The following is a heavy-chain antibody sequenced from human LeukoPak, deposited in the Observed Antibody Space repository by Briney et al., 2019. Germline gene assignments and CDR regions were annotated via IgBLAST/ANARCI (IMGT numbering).Heavy chain of an antibody. D-gene: IGHD3-22*01. CDR2: IYYSGST. Sequence: PSETLSLTCTVSGGSISSYYWSWIRQPPGKGLEWIGYIYYSGSTNYNPSLKSRVTISVDTSKNQFSLKLSSVTAADTAVYYCASPRGDDSGGYYTWYFHHWGQGILVTVYS. V-gene: IGHV4-59*08. J-gene: IGHJ1*01. CDR1: GGSISSYY. CDR3: ASPRGDDSGGYYTWYFHH.